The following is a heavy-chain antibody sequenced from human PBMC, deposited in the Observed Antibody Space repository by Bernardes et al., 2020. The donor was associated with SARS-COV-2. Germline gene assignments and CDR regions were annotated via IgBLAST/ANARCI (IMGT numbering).Heavy chain of an antibody. Sequence: LSLTCAVSGGSINSANWWSWVRQPPGGGLEWIGEIFHTGNTKYNPSLESRVSISLDKSKNQFSLKLTSVTAADTAVYFCAREEAIFGLDPLPYYFDYWGQGTLVTVSS. CDR3: AREEAIFGLDPLPYYFDY. J-gene: IGHJ4*02. V-gene: IGHV4-4*01. CDR1: GGSINSANW. CDR2: IFHTGNT. D-gene: IGHD3-3*01.